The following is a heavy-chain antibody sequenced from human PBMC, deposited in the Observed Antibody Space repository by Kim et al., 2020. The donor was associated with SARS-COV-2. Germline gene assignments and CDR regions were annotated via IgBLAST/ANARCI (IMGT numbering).Heavy chain of an antibody. CDR2: ISSSGSTI. D-gene: IGHD3-22*01. Sequence: GGSLRLSCAASGFTFSDYYMSWIRQAPGKGLEWVSYISSSGSTIYYADSVKGRFTISRDNAKNSLYLQMNSLRAEDTAVYYCARVRVSITMIVVVREPPDYWGHGTLVTVSS. CDR1: GFTFSDYY. V-gene: IGHV3-11*01. J-gene: IGHJ4*01. CDR3: ARVRVSITMIVVVREPPDY.